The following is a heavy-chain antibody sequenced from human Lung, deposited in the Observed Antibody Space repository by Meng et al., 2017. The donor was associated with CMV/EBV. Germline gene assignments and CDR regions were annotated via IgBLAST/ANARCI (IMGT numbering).Heavy chain of an antibody. Sequence: GGSXRLXXAASGFTFSSYWMSWVRQAPGKGLEWVANIKQDGSEKYYVDSVKGRFTISRDNAKNSLYLQMNSLRAEDTAVYYCAREPGDRYDFWSGYAFDIWXQGTMVTVSS. D-gene: IGHD3-3*01. CDR1: GFTFSSYW. J-gene: IGHJ3*02. V-gene: IGHV3-7*01. CDR2: IKQDGSEK. CDR3: AREPGDRYDFWSGYAFDI.